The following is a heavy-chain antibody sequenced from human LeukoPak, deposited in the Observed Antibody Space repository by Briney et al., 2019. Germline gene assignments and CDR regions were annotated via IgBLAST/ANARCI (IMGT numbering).Heavy chain of an antibody. CDR1: GGSISSHY. V-gene: IGHV4-4*07. Sequence: SETLSLTCTVSGGSISSHYWSWIRQPAGKGLEWIGRIYTSGSTNYNPSLQSRVTMSADTSKNQFSLKLRSVTAADTAVYYCARMGTQGAYSSSYEWDYWGQGTLVTVSS. CDR3: ARMGTQGAYSSSYEWDY. J-gene: IGHJ4*02. D-gene: IGHD6-13*01. CDR2: IYTSGST.